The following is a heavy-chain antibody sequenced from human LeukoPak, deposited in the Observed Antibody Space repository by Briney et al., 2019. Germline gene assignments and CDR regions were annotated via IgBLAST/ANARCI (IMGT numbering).Heavy chain of an antibody. Sequence: GGSLRLSCAASGFTFSSYGMHWVRQAPGKGLEWVAVISYDGSNKYYADSVKGRFTISRDNSKNTLYLQMNSLRAEDTAVYYCAKVPLYDFWSGYYTDYYYGMDVWGQGTTVTVSS. CDR2: ISYDGSNK. J-gene: IGHJ6*02. CDR1: GFTFSSYG. D-gene: IGHD3-3*01. CDR3: AKVPLYDFWSGYYTDYYYGMDV. V-gene: IGHV3-30*18.